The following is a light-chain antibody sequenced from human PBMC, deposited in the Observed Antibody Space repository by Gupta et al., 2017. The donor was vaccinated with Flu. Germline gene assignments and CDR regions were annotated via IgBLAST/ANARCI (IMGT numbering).Light chain of an antibody. CDR2: KVS. V-gene: IGKV2-30*01. CDR3: QQGNNTPPT. Sequence: VVLTQSPLSLPVTLGRPAAFSCRASRSLIYIDVNTYVNWFQQRPGQSPRRLIYKVSNRDSGVPDRFSGSGSGTDFTLSISSLQAEDVGVYYCQQGNNTPPTFGQGTKLEIK. J-gene: IGKJ2*01. CDR1: RSLIYIDVNTY.